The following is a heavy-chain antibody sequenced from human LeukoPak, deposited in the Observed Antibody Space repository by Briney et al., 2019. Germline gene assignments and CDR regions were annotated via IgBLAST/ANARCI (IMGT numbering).Heavy chain of an antibody. V-gene: IGHV3-64*01. CDR1: GITFSDYT. CDR2: ISSSGGIT. D-gene: IGHD5-12*01. J-gene: IGHJ6*03. CDR3: AITITGGNYYYMDV. Sequence: GSLRLSCAASGITFSDYTMHWVRQAPGKGLESVSGISSSGGITYYASFVRGRFTISRDNSKNTLHLQMGSLTVEDMAVYYCAITITGGNYYYMDVWGKGTTVTVSS.